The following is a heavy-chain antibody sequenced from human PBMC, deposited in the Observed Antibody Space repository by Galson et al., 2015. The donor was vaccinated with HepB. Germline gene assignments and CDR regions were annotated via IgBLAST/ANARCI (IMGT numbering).Heavy chain of an antibody. CDR3: ARVKTGGDFHDAFDI. V-gene: IGHV7-4-1*02. D-gene: IGHD2-21*02. Sequence: SVKVSCKASGYIFTNYGINWVRQAPGQGLEWMGWINTNTGNPTYAQGFTGRFVFSLDTSVSTAYLQISSLKTEDTAVYYCARVKTGGDFHDAFDIWGQGTMVTVSS. CDR2: INTNTGNP. J-gene: IGHJ3*02. CDR1: GYIFTNYG.